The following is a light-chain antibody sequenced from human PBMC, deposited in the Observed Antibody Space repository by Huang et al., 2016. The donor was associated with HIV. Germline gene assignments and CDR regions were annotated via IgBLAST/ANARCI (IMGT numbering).Light chain of an antibody. Sequence: IVMTQSPATLSVSPGERVTLSCRASRSGGNNLAWYQQKVGQAPRLLIYGASTRATGIAARVSGSGSGTDFTLTISSLQSEDFAIYYCQQYNDWPPWYTFGQGTKLEIK. CDR1: RSGGNN. V-gene: IGKV3-15*01. CDR2: GAS. J-gene: IGKJ2*01. CDR3: QQYNDWPPWYT.